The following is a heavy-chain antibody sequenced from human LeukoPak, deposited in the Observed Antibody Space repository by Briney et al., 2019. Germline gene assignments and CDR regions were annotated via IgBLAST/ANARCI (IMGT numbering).Heavy chain of an antibody. CDR3: ARADYYGSGSYRNYYYYYMDV. D-gene: IGHD3-10*01. CDR1: GGSISSYY. V-gene: IGHV4-4*07. J-gene: IGHJ6*03. Sequence: SETLSLTCTVSGGSISSYYWSWIRQPAGKGLEWIGRIYTSGSTNYNPSLKSRVTMSVDTSKNQFSLKLSSVTAADTAVYYCARADYYGSGSYRNYYYYYMDVWGKGTTVTISS. CDR2: IYTSGST.